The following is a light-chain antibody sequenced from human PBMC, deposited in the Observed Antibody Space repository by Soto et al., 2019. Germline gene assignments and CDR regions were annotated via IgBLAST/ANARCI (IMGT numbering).Light chain of an antibody. CDR1: QTISSW. CDR3: QQYNNWPKT. J-gene: IGKJ1*01. V-gene: IGKV1-5*03. CDR2: KAS. Sequence: DIQMTQSPSTLSGSVGDRVTIACRASQTISSWLAWYQQKPGKAPKPLIYKASTLKSGVPSRFSGSGAGTEFTLTISSLQPDDFATYYCQQYNNWPKTFGQGTKVDIK.